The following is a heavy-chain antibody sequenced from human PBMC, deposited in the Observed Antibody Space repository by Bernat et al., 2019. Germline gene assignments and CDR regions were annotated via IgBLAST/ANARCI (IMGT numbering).Heavy chain of an antibody. CDR1: DGAFSTYY. J-gene: IGHJ4*02. CDR3: ARGGVDNSNYGGLFDS. D-gene: IGHD4-4*01. Sequence: QVQLQQWGAGLLKTSETLSLTCAVSDGAFSTYYWGWIRQPPGKGLEWIGEINHSGSTNYNPSLKSRVTMSVGTSRNRFSLKLSSVTAADSAIYFCARGGVDNSNYGGLFDSWGQGTLLTVSS. V-gene: IGHV4-34*02. CDR2: INHSGST.